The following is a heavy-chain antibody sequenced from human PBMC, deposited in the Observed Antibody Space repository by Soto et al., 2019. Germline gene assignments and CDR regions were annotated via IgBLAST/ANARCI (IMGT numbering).Heavy chain of an antibody. Sequence: EVQLVESGGGLVQPGGSLRLSCAASGLTFSSYWMQWVRQAPGKGLVWVSRINSDGTDTFYADSVKGRFTISRDNAKNTLYLQMNSLRAEDTAVYYCASDTVTNSYWYVDLWGRGTLVTVSS. CDR2: INSDGTDT. J-gene: IGHJ2*01. CDR3: ASDTVTNSYWYVDL. D-gene: IGHD4-17*01. CDR1: GLTFSSYW. V-gene: IGHV3-74*01.